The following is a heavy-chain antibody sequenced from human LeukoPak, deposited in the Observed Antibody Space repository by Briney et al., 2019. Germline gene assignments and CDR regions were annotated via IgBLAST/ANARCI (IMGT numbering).Heavy chain of an antibody. CDR1: GYTFTSYG. CDR3: AREGTLGGRPADYGYYYYYGMDV. Sequence: ASVKVSCKASGYTFTSYGISWVRQAPGQGLEWMGWISAYNGNTNYAQKLQGRVTMTTDTSTSTAYMELRSLRSDDTAVYYCAREGTLGGRPADYGYYYYYGMDVRGQGTTVTVSS. J-gene: IGHJ6*02. V-gene: IGHV1-18*01. D-gene: IGHD4/OR15-4a*01. CDR2: ISAYNGNT.